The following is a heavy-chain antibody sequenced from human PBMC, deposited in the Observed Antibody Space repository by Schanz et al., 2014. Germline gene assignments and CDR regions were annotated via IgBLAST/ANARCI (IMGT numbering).Heavy chain of an antibody. D-gene: IGHD3-3*01. CDR1: GFSVSSNY. J-gene: IGHJ4*02. CDR2: MYINSGST. Sequence: EVQLVESGGGLIQPGGSLRLSCAASGFSVSSNYMSWVRQAPGKGLEWISSMYINSGSTQYADSVKGRFTISRDNSKNTVYLQMNSLRAEDTAIYYCAKEVRIVLRDWLPTPDFDYWGQGTLVTVSS. V-gene: IGHV3-53*01. CDR3: AKEVRIVLRDWLPTPDFDY.